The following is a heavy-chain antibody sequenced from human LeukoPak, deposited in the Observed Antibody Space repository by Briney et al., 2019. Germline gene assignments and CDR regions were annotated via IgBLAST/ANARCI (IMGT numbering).Heavy chain of an antibody. V-gene: IGHV3-7*03. CDR1: GFSFSNYA. D-gene: IGHD3-22*01. Sequence: GGSLRLSCSASGFSFSNYAMYWVRQAPGKGLEWVANIKQGGSEKYYVDSVKGRFTISRDNSKNTLYLQMNSLRAEDTAVYYCVADSRAAYYFDYWGQGTLVTVSS. J-gene: IGHJ4*02. CDR3: VADSRAAYYFDY. CDR2: IKQGGSEK.